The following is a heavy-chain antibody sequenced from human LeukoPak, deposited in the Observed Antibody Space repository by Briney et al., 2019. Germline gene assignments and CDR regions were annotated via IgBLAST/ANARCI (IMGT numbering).Heavy chain of an antibody. CDR3: ARGDAFSGDH. Sequence: GGSLRLSCAVSGFTFSNFWMSWVRQAPGMGLEWVANIHPEGNEKYHVESVKGRFTISRDNVKNSLFLQMNGLRVEDTAVYYCARGDAFSGDHWGQGTLVTVSS. CDR1: GFTFSNFW. CDR2: IHPEGNEK. V-gene: IGHV3-7*04. J-gene: IGHJ4*02.